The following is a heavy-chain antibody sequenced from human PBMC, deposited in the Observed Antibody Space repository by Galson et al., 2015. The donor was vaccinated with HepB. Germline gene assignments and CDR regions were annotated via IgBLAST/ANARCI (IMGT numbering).Heavy chain of an antibody. CDR2: ISTNGGST. CDR3: VKVGGS. D-gene: IGHD5-12*01. CDR1: GFTFSSYS. V-gene: IGHV3-64D*06. Sequence: SLRLSCAASGFTFSSYSMNWVRQAPGQGLEYVSAISTNGGSTYYADSVKGRFTISRDNSKSTLYLQMSSLRVEDAAVYYCVKVGGSWGQGTLVTVPS. J-gene: IGHJ5*02.